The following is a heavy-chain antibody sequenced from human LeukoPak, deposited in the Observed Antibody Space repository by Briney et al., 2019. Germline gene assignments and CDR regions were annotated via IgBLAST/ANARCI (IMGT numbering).Heavy chain of an antibody. D-gene: IGHD5-18*01. CDR2: ISSSGSTI. V-gene: IGHV3-48*03. CDR3: AKDEYSSGFDS. Sequence: GGSLRLSCAASGFTFSSYEMNWVRQAPGKGLEWVSYISSSGSTIYYADSVKGRFTISRDNAKNSLYLQMNSLRAEDTAVYYCAKDEYSSGFDSWGQGTLVTVSS. CDR1: GFTFSSYE. J-gene: IGHJ4*02.